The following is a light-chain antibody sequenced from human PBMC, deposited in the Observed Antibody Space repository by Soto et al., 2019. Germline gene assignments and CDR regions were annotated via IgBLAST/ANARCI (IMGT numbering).Light chain of an antibody. J-gene: IGKJ5*01. CDR1: QSVSNNY. V-gene: IGKV3-20*01. Sequence: EIVLTQYPGTLSLSPGERATISFRASQSVSNNYLAWYQQKPGQAPRLLIYGASSRATGIPDRFSGTGSETDFTLTISRLEPEDFAVYYCQQYDNSPINFGQGTRLE. CDR2: GAS. CDR3: QQYDNSPIN.